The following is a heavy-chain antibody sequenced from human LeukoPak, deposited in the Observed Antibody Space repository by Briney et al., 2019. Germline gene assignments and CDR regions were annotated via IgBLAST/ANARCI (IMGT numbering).Heavy chain of an antibody. J-gene: IGHJ5*02. CDR1: GYTLTSYA. D-gene: IGHD3-9*01. CDR3: ARAYGDILTGYYRGNWFDP. Sequence: ASVKVSCKASGYTLTSYAMNWVRQAPGQGLEWMGWINTNTGNPTYAQGFTGRFVFSLDTSVSTAYLQISSLKAEDTAVYYCARAYGDILTGYYRGNWFDPWGQGTLVTVSS. V-gene: IGHV7-4-1*02. CDR2: INTNTGNP.